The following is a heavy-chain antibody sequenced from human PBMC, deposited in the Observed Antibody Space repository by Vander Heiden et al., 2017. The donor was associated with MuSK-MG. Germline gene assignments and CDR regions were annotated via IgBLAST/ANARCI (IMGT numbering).Heavy chain of an antibody. Sequence: QVQLVESGVGVVQPGRSLSLSCAASGFPFSSYGLHWVRQAPGKGLEWVAVIWYDGSNKYYADSVKGRFTISRDNSKNTLYLQMNSLRAEDTAVYYCARDRYYYGSGSYSWGQGTLVTVSS. CDR1: GFPFSSYG. V-gene: IGHV3-33*01. CDR2: IWYDGSNK. CDR3: ARDRYYYGSGSYS. J-gene: IGHJ4*02. D-gene: IGHD3-10*01.